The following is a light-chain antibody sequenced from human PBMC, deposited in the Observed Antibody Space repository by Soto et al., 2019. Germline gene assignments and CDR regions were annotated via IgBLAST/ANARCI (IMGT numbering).Light chain of an antibody. CDR2: KAS. CDR3: QQYNSYSPWT. J-gene: IGKJ1*01. V-gene: IGKV1-5*03. Sequence: DIQMTQSPSTLSASVGDRVTITCRASQSISSRLAWYQQKPGKAPKLLIYKASSLESGVPSRFSGGGSGTEFTLTISSLQPDDFATYYCQQYNSYSPWTFGQGTKVEIK. CDR1: QSISSR.